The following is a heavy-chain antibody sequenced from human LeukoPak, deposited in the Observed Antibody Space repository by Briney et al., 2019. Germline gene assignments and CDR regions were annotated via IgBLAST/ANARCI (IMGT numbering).Heavy chain of an antibody. CDR3: ATSRSVVVPPDYYYYYYMDV. D-gene: IGHD2-2*01. J-gene: IGHJ6*03. CDR2: IYYSGST. CDR1: GGSISSSSYY. V-gene: IGHV4-39*01. Sequence: PSETLSLTCTVSGGSISSSSYYWGWIRQPPGKGLEWIGSIYYSGSTYYNPSLKSRVTISVDTSKNQFSLKLSSVTAADTAVYYCATSRSVVVPPDYYYYYYMDVWGKGTTVTVSS.